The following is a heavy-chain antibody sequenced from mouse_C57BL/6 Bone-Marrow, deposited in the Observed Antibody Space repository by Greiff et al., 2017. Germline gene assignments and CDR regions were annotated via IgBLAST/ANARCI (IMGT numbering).Heavy chain of an antibody. CDR1: GFTFSDFY. J-gene: IGHJ3*01. D-gene: IGHD2-1*01. CDR3: AKDNYGNGFAY. V-gene: IGHV7-1*01. CDR2: SRHKANDYTT. Sequence: EVKLMESGGGLVQSGRSLRLSCATSGFTFSDFYMEWVRQAPGKGLEWIAASRHKANDYTTEYSASVKGRFIVSRDTSESILYLQMNALRAEDTAIDYGAKDNYGNGFAYWGQGTRVTVSA.